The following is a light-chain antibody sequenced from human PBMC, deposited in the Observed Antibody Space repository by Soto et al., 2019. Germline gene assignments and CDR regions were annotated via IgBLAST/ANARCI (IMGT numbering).Light chain of an antibody. CDR1: SSDAGGYNY. V-gene: IGLV2-14*01. CDR3: SSYTSSSTPCV. Sequence: QSALTQPASVSGSPGQSITISCTGTSSDAGGYNYVSWYQQHPGKAPKLMIYDVSNRPSGVSNRFSGSKSGNTASLTISGLQAEDEADYYCSSYTSSSTPCVFGTGTKAPS. CDR2: DVS. J-gene: IGLJ1*01.